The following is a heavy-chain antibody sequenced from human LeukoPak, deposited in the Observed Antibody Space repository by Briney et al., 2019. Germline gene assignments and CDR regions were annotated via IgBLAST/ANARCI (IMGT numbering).Heavy chain of an antibody. D-gene: IGHD3-22*01. CDR3: ATAPYYYDSSGYRNWFDP. CDR2: IYPGDSDT. CDR1: GYSFTSYW. J-gene: IGHJ5*02. Sequence: GESLKISCKGSGYSFTSYWIGWVRQMPGKGLEWMGIIYPGDSDTRYSPSFQGQVTISADKSISTAYLQWSSLRASDTAMYYCATAPYYYDSSGYRNWFDPWGQGALVTVSS. V-gene: IGHV5-51*01.